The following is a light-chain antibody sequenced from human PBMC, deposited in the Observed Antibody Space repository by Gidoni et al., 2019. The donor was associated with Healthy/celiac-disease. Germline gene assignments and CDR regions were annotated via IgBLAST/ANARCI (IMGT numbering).Light chain of an antibody. V-gene: IGKV3-11*01. Sequence: EIVFTQSPATLSLSPGERATLSCRASQSVSSYLAWYQQKPGQAPMLLIYDASNRATGIPARFSGSGSGTDFTLTISSLEPEDFAGYYCQQRSNWPTFGGGTKVEIK. CDR2: DAS. CDR1: QSVSSY. CDR3: QQRSNWPT. J-gene: IGKJ4*01.